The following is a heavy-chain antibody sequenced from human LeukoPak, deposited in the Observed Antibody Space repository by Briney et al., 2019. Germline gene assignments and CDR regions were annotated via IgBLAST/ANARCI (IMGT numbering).Heavy chain of an antibody. CDR2: INHSGGT. CDR1: AGSISSDS. CDR3: ATLPWCNAGQCYSHDH. D-gene: IGHD2-15*01. Sequence: SETLSLTCTVSAGSISSDSWNWIRQPPGQGLEWIGYINHSGGTKYNPSLESRVTISVDTSKNHFSLKLSSVTAADTALYYCATLPWCNAGQCYSHDHWGQGTLVTVSS. V-gene: IGHV4-4*08. J-gene: IGHJ5*02.